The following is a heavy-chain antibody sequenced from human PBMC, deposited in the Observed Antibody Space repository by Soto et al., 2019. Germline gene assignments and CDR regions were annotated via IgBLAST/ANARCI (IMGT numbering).Heavy chain of an antibody. D-gene: IGHD1-1*01. V-gene: IGHV3-23*01. CDR1: GFTFSSYA. Sequence: GSLRLSCAASGFTFSSYAMSWVRQAPGKGLEWVSAISGSGGSTYYADSVKGRFTISRDNSKNTLYLQMNSLRAEDTAVYYCAKDLSQLEQTPRVFDYWGQGTLVTVSS. J-gene: IGHJ4*02. CDR3: AKDLSQLEQTPRVFDY. CDR2: ISGSGGST.